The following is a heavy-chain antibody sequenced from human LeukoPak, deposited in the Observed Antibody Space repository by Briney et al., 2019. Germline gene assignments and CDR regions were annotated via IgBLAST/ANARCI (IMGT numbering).Heavy chain of an antibody. CDR3: ARFSSSSINY. Sequence: PGGSLRLSCAASGFTFSSYSMNWVRQAPGKGLEWVSSISSSSSYIYYADSVKGRFTISRDNAKNSLYLQMNSLRTEDTAVYYCARFSSSSINYWGQGTLVTVSS. V-gene: IGHV3-21*01. J-gene: IGHJ4*02. CDR1: GFTFSSYS. D-gene: IGHD6-13*01. CDR2: ISSSSSYI.